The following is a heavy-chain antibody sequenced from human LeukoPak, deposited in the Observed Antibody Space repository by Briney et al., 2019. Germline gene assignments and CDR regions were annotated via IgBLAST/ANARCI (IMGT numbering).Heavy chain of an antibody. CDR1: GGSISSYY. V-gene: IGHV4-59*01. D-gene: IGHD3-10*01. Sequence: SETLSLTCTVSGGSISSYYWSWIRQPPRTGLEWIGYIYYSGSTNYNPSPTSRATISVDKSKNQFSLKLSSVTAADTAVYYCARIWLYGSGRRYYYYGMDVGGKGTTVTVSS. J-gene: IGHJ6*01. CDR2: IYYSGST. CDR3: ARIWLYGSGRRYYYYGMDV.